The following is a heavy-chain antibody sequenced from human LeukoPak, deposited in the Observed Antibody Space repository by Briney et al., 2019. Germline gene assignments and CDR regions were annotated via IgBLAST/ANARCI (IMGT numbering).Heavy chain of an antibody. V-gene: IGHV4-34*01. CDR3: ATYWELNAFDI. CDR1: GGSFSGYY. CDR2: INHSGST. Sequence: PSETLSLTCAVYGGSFSGYYWRWIRQPPGKGLEWIGEINHSGSTNYNPSLKRRVTISVATSKNQFSLKLSSVTAADTAVYYCATYWELNAFDIWGQGTMVTVSS. J-gene: IGHJ3*02. D-gene: IGHD1-26*01.